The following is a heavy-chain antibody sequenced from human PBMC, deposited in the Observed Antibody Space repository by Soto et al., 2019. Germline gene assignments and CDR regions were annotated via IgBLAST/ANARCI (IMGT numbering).Heavy chain of an antibody. J-gene: IGHJ4*02. CDR1: GFTVDDYA. CDR3: AKDMKWGGMTTIHYFXS. CDR2: ISWNSETI. D-gene: IGHD4-17*01. V-gene: IGHV3-9*01. Sequence: PGGSLRLSCAASGFTVDDYAMHWVRQAPGKGLEWVSGISWNSETIDYADSVKGRFTISRDNAKSSLFLQMNSLRPDDTALYYCAKDMKWGGMTTIHYFXSWGQGTLVXVSS.